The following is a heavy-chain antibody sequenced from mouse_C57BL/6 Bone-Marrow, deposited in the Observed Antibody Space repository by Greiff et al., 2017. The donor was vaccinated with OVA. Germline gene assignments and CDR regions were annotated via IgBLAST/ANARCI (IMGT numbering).Heavy chain of an antibody. V-gene: IGHV3-6*01. CDR3: ARSSYDGFDY. CDR2: ISYDGSN. D-gene: IGHD2-3*01. CDR1: GYSITSGYY. Sequence: EVQLQQSGPGLVKPSQSLSLTCSVTGYSITSGYYWNWIRQFPGNKLEWMGYISYDGSNNYNPSLKNRISITRDTSKNQFFLKLNSVTTEDTATYYCARSSYDGFDYWGQGTTLTVSS. J-gene: IGHJ2*01.